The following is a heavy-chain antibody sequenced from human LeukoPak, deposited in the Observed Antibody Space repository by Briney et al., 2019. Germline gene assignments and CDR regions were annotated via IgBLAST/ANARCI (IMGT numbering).Heavy chain of an antibody. CDR3: ARATVAGTLFDY. J-gene: IGHJ4*02. D-gene: IGHD6-19*01. Sequence: GVSVKVSCKASGYTFTGYYMHWVRQAPGQGLEWMGWINPNSGGTNYAQKFQGRVTMTRDTSISTAYMELSRLRSDDTAVYYCARATVAGTLFDYWGQGTLVTVSS. CDR2: INPNSGGT. V-gene: IGHV1-2*02. CDR1: GYTFTGYY.